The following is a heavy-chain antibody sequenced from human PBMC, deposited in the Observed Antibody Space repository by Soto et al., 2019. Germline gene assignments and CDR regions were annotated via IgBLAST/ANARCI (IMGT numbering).Heavy chain of an antibody. CDR2: TGATGRTT. CDR1: VFTFSIYA. D-gene: IGHD1-20*01. J-gene: IGHJ4*02. Sequence: GGSLRLSCAASVFTFSIYAMTWVRQAPGKGLEWVSTTGATGRTTYYADSVKGRFTVSRDNSKNTLDLQMSSLRAEDTAVYYCATVHNTSRSFDYWGQGTLVTVSS. CDR3: ATVHNTSRSFDY. V-gene: IGHV3-23*01.